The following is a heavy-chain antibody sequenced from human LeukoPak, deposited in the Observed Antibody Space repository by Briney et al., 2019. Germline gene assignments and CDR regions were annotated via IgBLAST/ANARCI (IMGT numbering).Heavy chain of an antibody. CDR1: GGSISSGDYY. CDR3: AREVRGVSFFDY. D-gene: IGHD3-10*01. J-gene: IGHJ4*02. CDR2: IYYSGST. Sequence: SETLSLTCTVSGGSISSGDYYWRWIRQPPGKVLEWIGYIYYSGSTYYNPSLKSRLTISVDTSKNQFSLKLSSVTAADTAVYYCAREVRGVSFFDYWGQGTLVTVSS. V-gene: IGHV4-30-4*01.